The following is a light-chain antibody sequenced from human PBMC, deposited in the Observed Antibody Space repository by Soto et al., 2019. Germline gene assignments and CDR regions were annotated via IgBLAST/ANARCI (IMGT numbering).Light chain of an antibody. Sequence: DIVLTQSPGSLSLSPGEIATLSCRASQSVSSSYLACYQQKPGQAPRPLIYGASSRATGIPDRFSGSGSGADFTLTISRLEPEDFAVYYCQQHGSSPTWTFGQGTKVDIK. V-gene: IGKV3-20*01. CDR3: QQHGSSPTWT. J-gene: IGKJ1*01. CDR2: GAS. CDR1: QSVSSSY.